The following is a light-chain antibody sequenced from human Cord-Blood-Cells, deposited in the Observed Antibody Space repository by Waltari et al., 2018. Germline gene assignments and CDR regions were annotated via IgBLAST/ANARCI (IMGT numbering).Light chain of an antibody. J-gene: IGLJ1*01. V-gene: IGLV2-23*01. CDR2: EGS. Sequence: QSALTQPASVSVSPGQSITISCTGTSSDVGSSTLVSWYQQHPGKAPKLMMYEGSKRPSVVSNRFSGSTSGNTASLTITGLQAENEADYYCCSYAGSSTYVFGTGTKVTVL. CDR1: SSDVGSSTL. CDR3: CSYAGSSTYV.